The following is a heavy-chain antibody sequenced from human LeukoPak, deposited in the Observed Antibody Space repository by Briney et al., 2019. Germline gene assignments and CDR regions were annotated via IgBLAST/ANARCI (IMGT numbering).Heavy chain of an antibody. D-gene: IGHD2/OR15-2a*01. CDR2: IRAKPYGGTT. CDR1: GFTFGDFA. V-gene: IGHV3-49*04. Sequence: GGSLRLSCTASGFTFGDFAMSWVRQAPGKGLEWVGFIRAKPYGGTTEYAASVKGRFTISRDDSKSIAYLQMNSLKTEDTAVYYCTRGNRIWYYGMDVWGQGTTVTVSS. J-gene: IGHJ6*02. CDR3: TRGNRIWYYGMDV.